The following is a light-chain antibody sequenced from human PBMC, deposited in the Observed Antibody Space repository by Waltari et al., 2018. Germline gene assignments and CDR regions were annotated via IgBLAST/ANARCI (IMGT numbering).Light chain of an antibody. CDR2: EVT. CDR1: SNDVGSYNL. J-gene: IGLJ3*02. CDR3: CSYAGSNTGM. Sequence: QSALTQPASVSGSPGQSITISCIGSSNDVGSYNLVSWYQQHPGKVPKLMIYEVTKRPSGVSNRFSGSKSGNTASLTISGLQADDEGNYYCCSYAGSNTGMFGGGTKLTVL. V-gene: IGLV2-23*02.